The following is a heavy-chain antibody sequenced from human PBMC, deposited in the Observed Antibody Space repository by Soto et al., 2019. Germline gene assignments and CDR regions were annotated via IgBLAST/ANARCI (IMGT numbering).Heavy chain of an antibody. CDR2: ISSSSSTI. J-gene: IGHJ4*02. V-gene: IGHV3-48*01. CDR1: GFTFSSYS. D-gene: IGHD6-13*01. CDR3: ARGDFWAAAGTGFDY. Sequence: EVQLVEYGGGLVQPGGSLRLSCAASGFTFSSYSMNWVRQAPGQGLEWVSYISSSSSTIYYADSVKGRFTISRDNAKNSLYLQMNSLRAEDTAVYYCARGDFWAAAGTGFDYWCQGTLVTVSS.